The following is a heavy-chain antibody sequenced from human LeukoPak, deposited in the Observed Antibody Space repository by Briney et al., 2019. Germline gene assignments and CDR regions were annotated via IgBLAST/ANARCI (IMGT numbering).Heavy chain of an antibody. D-gene: IGHD5-18*01. CDR3: ARHLSGVTGYTYGRGIDY. Sequence: QPGGTLRLSCAASGFTFSTYGMSWVRQAPGKGLEWVSAISSSGFGTYYADSVKGRFTISRDSAKTSLYLQMISLRAEDTAVYYCARHLSGVTGYTYGRGIDYWGQGTLVTVSS. CDR2: ISSSGFGT. V-gene: IGHV3-23*01. CDR1: GFTFSTYG. J-gene: IGHJ4*02.